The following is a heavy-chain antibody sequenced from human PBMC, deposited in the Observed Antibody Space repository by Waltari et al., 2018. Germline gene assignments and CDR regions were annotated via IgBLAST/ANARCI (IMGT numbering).Heavy chain of an antibody. V-gene: IGHV3-53*01. CDR1: GFTVNSTY. CDR3: ARRLVVAGTLDVFDL. D-gene: IGHD2-15*01. Sequence: EVQLVESGGDLIQPGGSLRLSCAASGFTVNSTYINWVRQSPGKGLEWVSVVYVTGNTDYADSVKGRFTTSRDNSKNTVYLQMDSLRVEDTAMYYCARRLVVAGTLDVFDLWGQGTRVIVSS. CDR2: VYVTGNT. J-gene: IGHJ3*01.